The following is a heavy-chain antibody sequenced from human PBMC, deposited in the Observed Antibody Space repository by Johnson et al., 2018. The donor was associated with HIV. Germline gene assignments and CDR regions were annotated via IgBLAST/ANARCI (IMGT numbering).Heavy chain of an antibody. J-gene: IGHJ3*02. D-gene: IGHD2/OR15-2a*01. Sequence: VQLVESGGGLVQPGGSLRLSCAASGFTFSSYDMHWVRQATGKGLEWVSAIGTAGDTYYPGSGKGRFTISRDNSKNTLYLQMNSLRAEDTAVYYCARDRALSHPGGAFDIWGRGTVVTVSS. CDR3: ARDRALSHPGGAFDI. CDR1: GFTFSSYD. CDR2: IGTAGDT. V-gene: IGHV3-13*01.